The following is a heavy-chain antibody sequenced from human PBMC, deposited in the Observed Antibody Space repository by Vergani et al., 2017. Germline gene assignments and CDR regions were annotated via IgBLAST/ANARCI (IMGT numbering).Heavy chain of an antibody. D-gene: IGHD6-13*01. CDR1: GGTFSSYT. CDR2: INPSGGST. V-gene: IGHV1-46*01. CDR3: ARETSIAAAYGMDV. Sequence: QVQLVQSGAEVKKPGSSVKVSCKASGGTFSSYTISWVRQAPGQGLEWMGIINPSGGSTSYAQKFQGRVTMTRDTSTSTVYMELSSLRSEDTAVYYCARETSIAAAYGMDVWGQGTTVTVSS. J-gene: IGHJ6*02.